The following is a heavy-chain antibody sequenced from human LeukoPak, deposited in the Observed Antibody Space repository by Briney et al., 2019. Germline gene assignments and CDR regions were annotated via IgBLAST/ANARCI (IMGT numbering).Heavy chain of an antibody. D-gene: IGHD3-3*01. V-gene: IGHV4-59*08. Sequence: SETLSLTCTVSGGSINSYYWSWIRQPPGKGLEWIVNIYYTGNTNYNPSLKSRVSISLDTSRNQFFLNLSSVTAADTAVYYCASSFGSKNAFDVWGQGTVVTVSS. CDR3: ASSFGSKNAFDV. CDR2: IYYTGNT. CDR1: GGSINSYY. J-gene: IGHJ3*01.